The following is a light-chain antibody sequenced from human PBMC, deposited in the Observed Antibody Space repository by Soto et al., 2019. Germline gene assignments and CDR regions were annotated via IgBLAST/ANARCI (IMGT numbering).Light chain of an antibody. CDR1: QSISNY. CDR2: GSS. V-gene: IGKV1-27*01. CDR3: QQYYSYPQT. J-gene: IGKJ1*01. Sequence: DIQMTQSPSSLSASLGDSVTITCRASQSISNYLAWYQQRPGEVPKLLIYGSSTLQSGVPSRFSGSRSGTDFTLTISCLQSEDFATYYCQQYYSYPQTFGQGTKVDIK.